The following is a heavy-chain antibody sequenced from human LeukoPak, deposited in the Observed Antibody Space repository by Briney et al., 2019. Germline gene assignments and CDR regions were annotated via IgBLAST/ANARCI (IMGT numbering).Heavy chain of an antibody. Sequence: SVKVSCKASGGTFSSYAISWVRQAPGQGLEWMGGIIPIFGTANYAQKFQGRVTITTDESTSTAYMELSSLRSEDTAVYYCARVGYGGNSGVGYWGQGTLVTVSS. CDR1: GGTFSSYA. CDR3: ARVGYGGNSGVGY. V-gene: IGHV1-69*05. CDR2: IIPIFGTA. D-gene: IGHD4-23*01. J-gene: IGHJ4*02.